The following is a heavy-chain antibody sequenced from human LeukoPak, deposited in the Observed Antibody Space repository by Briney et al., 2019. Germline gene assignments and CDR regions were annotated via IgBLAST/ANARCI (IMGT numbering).Heavy chain of an antibody. Sequence: SETLSLTCTVSGGSISSYYWSWIRQPPGKVLEWIGYIYYSGSTNYNPSLKSRVTISVDTSKNQFSLKLSSVTAADTAVYYCARGYSYGFNYFDYWGQGTLVTVSS. CDR2: IYYSGST. J-gene: IGHJ4*02. CDR3: ARGYSYGFNYFDY. V-gene: IGHV4-59*08. CDR1: GGSISSYY. D-gene: IGHD5-18*01.